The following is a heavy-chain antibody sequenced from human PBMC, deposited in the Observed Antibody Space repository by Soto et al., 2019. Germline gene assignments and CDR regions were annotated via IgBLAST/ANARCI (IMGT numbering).Heavy chain of an antibody. CDR2: INPSGGST. D-gene: IGHD6-6*01. CDR3: ARAFSIAARVYYSANHPDHMYF. V-gene: IGHV1-46*03. J-gene: IGHJ6*03. CDR1: GYTFTSYY. Sequence: GASVKVSCKASGYTFTSYYMHWVRQAPGQGLEWMGIINPSGGSTSYAQKFQGRVTMTRDTPTSTVYMELSSLRSEDTAVYYCARAFSIAARVYYSANHPDHMYFWAKGSAVPVS.